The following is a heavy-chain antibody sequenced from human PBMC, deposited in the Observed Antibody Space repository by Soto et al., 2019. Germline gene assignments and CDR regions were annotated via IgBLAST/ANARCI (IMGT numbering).Heavy chain of an antibody. J-gene: IGHJ4*01. D-gene: IGHD3-22*01. V-gene: IGHV3-74*03. CDR2: VNSDEGST. Sequence: GGSLRLSCAASGFSFSNYYMHWVRQAPGKGLVWVSRVNSDEGSTTYADSVKGRFTISRDNAKKTLYLQMNSLRVEDTAVYYCARVGDGTTDYYLDYWGHGDLVTVSS. CDR1: GFSFSNYY. CDR3: ARVGDGTTDYYLDY.